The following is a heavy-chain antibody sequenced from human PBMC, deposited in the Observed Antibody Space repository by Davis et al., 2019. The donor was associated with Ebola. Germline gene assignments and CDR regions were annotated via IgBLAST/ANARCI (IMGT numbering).Heavy chain of an antibody. CDR2: ISGSGGST. Sequence: LSLTCAASGFTFSSYAMSWVRQAPGKGLEWVSAISGSGGSTYYADSVKGRFTISRDNSKNTLYLQMNSLKTEDTAVCHCISSVTPWGLDVWGQGTTVTVSS. CDR1: GFTFSSYA. J-gene: IGHJ6*02. CDR3: ISSVTPWGLDV. D-gene: IGHD4-11*01. V-gene: IGHV3-23*01.